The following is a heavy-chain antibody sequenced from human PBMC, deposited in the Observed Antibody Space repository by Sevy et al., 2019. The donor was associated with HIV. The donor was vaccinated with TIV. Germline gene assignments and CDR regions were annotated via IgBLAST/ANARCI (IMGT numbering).Heavy chain of an antibody. Sequence: GGSLRLSCAASGFIFSSYAMHWVRQTPVKGLEWVAVISYDGIYKAYANSVKGRFSISRDNSKNMVYLQMNTLRPEDRAVYYCARFPPERAFDIWGQGTTVTVSS. J-gene: IGHJ3*02. CDR1: GFIFSSYA. CDR3: ARFPPERAFDI. CDR2: ISYDGIYK. V-gene: IGHV3-30*04.